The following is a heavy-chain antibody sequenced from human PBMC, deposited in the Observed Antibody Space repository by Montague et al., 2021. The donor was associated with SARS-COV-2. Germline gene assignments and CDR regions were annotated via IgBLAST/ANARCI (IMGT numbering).Heavy chain of an antibody. J-gene: IGHJ6*04. CDR2: SYYSGST. CDR1: GGSISGYY. D-gene: IGHD2-8*01. Sequence: SETLSLTCTVSGGSISGYYCCWIRQSPGKGLEWIGYSYYSGSTNXNPXLELQGTVSVDGSTHQVSLKLSSVTPADTAVYYCARLLRSCSNGVCRTYYYYALEVGGKGTRVTASS. CDR3: ARLLRSCSNGVCRTYYYYALEV. V-gene: IGHV4-59*01.